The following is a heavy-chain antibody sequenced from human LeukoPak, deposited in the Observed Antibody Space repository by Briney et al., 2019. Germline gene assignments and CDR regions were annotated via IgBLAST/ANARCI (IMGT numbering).Heavy chain of an antibody. CDR3: ARDDTSRPEGYYYYYMDV. V-gene: IGHV1-69*10. Sequence: SVKVSCKASGGTFSSFPISWVRQAPGQGLEWMGGIIPILGTTNYAQKFQGRVTITADTSTSTAYVEPSSLTSEDTAVYYCARDDTSRPEGYYYYYMDVWGKGTTVTVSS. J-gene: IGHJ6*03. CDR1: GGTFSSFP. D-gene: IGHD2-2*01. CDR2: IIPILGTT.